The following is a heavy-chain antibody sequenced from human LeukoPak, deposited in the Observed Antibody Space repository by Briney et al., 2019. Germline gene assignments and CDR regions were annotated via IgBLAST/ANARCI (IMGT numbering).Heavy chain of an antibody. CDR2: ISSSSSYI. D-gene: IGHD6-19*01. J-gene: IGHJ4*02. V-gene: IGHV3-21*01. CDR1: GFTFSSYS. CDR3: AREGAVAGTRIHDY. Sequence: PGGSLRLSCAASGFTFSSYSMNWVRQAPGKGLEWVSSISSSSSYIYYADSVKGRFTISRDNAKNSLYLQMNSLRAEDTAVYYCAREGAVAGTRIHDYWGQGTLVTVSS.